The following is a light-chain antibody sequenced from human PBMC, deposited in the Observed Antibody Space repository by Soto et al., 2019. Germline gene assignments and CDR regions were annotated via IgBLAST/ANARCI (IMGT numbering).Light chain of an antibody. V-gene: IGLV2-11*01. J-gene: IGLJ2*01. CDR2: DVI. CDR1: SSDIGHYNY. Sequence: QSALTRPRSVSGSRGQSVTITCSGTSSDIGHYNYVSWYQQHPGRAPKLIIYDVIKRPAGVPDRFSGSKTGNTASLTISGLQADDEADYYCSSYAGRYSVVFGGGTKVTVL. CDR3: SSYAGRYSVV.